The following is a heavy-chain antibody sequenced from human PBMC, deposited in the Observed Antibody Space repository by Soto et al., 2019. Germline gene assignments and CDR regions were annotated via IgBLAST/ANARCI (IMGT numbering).Heavy chain of an antibody. CDR2: IYWDDDK. CDR3: AHRVLRTVFGLVTTTAIYFDF. V-gene: IGHV2-5*02. CDR1: GFSLTTSGVG. D-gene: IGHD3-3*01. J-gene: IGHJ4*02. Sequence: QITLNESGPTVVRPTETLTLTCRFSGFSLTTSGVGVGWIRQSPGKAPEGLALIYWDDDKRYSASLKSRLTITKDTSKNQVVLTVSDLAPTDTATYYCAHRVLRTVFGLVTTTAIYFDFWGQGTPVAVSS.